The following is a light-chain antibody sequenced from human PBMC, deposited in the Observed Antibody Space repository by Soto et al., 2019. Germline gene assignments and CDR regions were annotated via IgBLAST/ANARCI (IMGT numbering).Light chain of an antibody. CDR2: AAS. CDR1: PNVGKY. J-gene: IGKJ4*01. CDR3: QQICVTPLT. Sequence: DVQMTQSPSSLSASIGDRVTITCRASPNVGKYLNWYQQKPGKAPNVLIHAASTLRSGVPLRFSGSGSGTEFTLIISSLQPEDSGTYYCQQICVTPLTCGGGTRLEV. V-gene: IGKV1-39*01.